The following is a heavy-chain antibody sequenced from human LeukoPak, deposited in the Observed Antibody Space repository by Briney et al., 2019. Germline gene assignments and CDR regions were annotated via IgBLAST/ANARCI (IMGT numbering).Heavy chain of an antibody. CDR2: INPNSCGT. J-gene: IGHJ5*02. CDR3: AKHSGSLLASAGFDP. Sequence: ASVKVSCKASGYTFTGYYMHWVRQAPGQGLEGMGWINPNSCGTNYAQKFQGRVTMTRDTSISTAYMELSRLRSDDTAVYYCAKHSGSLLASAGFDPWGQGTLVTVSS. V-gene: IGHV1-2*02. D-gene: IGHD1-26*01. CDR1: GYTFTGYY.